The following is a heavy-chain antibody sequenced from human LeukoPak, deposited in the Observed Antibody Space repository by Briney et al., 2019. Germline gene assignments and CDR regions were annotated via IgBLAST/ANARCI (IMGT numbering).Heavy chain of an antibody. Sequence: TGGSLRLSCAASGFSFSSYEMKWVRLAPGKGLEWVSHISSSATNIYYADSVKGRFTISRDNAKNSLYLQTNSLRAEDTAVYYCAKEGSYDALDIWGQGTMVTVSS. J-gene: IGHJ3*02. D-gene: IGHD1-26*01. CDR2: ISSSATNI. V-gene: IGHV3-48*03. CDR1: GFSFSSYE. CDR3: AKEGSYDALDI.